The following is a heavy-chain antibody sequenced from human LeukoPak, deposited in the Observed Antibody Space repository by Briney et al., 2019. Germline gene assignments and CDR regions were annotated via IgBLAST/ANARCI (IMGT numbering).Heavy chain of an antibody. CDR3: TRRAARWQFDL. Sequence: GGSLTLFCPVSGLNFDDYAMHWVRQAPGRGLEWVSGINWKTGNGIYADSVKGRFTISRDNAKNSLYLQMSSLRAEDAALYYCTRRAARWQFDLWGRGTLLTVSS. CDR2: INWKTGNG. V-gene: IGHV3-9*01. J-gene: IGHJ2*01. D-gene: IGHD5-24*01. CDR1: GLNFDDYA.